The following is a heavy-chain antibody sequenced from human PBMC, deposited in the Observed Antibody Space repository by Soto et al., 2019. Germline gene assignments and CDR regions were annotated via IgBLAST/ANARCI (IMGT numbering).Heavy chain of an antibody. J-gene: IGHJ3*02. CDR1: GGSVSSSNW. CDR3: ARVPGVVVSADDAFDI. V-gene: IGHV4-4*02. CDR2: IYHSGSA. D-gene: IGHD2-21*02. Sequence: QVQLQESGPGLVKPSGTLSLTCAVSGGSVSSSNWWSWVRQSPGRGLVWMGEIYHSGSAHYNPSLKRRPPITLDTSKNQFSLRLTSVTAADTAVYYCARVPGVVVSADDAFDIWGPGTRVIVSS.